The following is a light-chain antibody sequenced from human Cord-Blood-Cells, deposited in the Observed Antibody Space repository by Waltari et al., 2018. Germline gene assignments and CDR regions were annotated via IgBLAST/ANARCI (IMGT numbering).Light chain of an antibody. CDR2: KAS. J-gene: IGKJ3*01. Sequence: DIKMTQSPSTLSASVGDRVTITCRASQRISRWLAWYQQNPGKAPKLRIYKASSLESVLPSRFSGSGSVTEFTLTISSLHPDDFATYCCQHYNSYSVTFGPGTKVDIK. V-gene: IGKV1-5*03. CDR3: QHYNSYSVT. CDR1: QRISRW.